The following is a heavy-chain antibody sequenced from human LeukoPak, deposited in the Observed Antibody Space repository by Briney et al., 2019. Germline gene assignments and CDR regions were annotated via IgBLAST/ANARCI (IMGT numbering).Heavy chain of an antibody. CDR1: GGSISSYY. CDR3: ARVISSSCGFDF. CDR2: IYYSGTT. V-gene: IGHV4-59*01. Sequence: KSSETLSLTCTVSGGSISSYYWSWIRQPPGKGLEWIGYIYYSGTTNYNPSLKSRVTISVDTSKNPFSLKLSSVTAADTAVYCCARVISSSCGFDFWGQGTLVTV. J-gene: IGHJ4*02. D-gene: IGHD6-6*01.